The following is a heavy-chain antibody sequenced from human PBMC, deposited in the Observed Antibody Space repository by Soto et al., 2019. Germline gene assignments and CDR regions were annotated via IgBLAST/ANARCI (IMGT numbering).Heavy chain of an antibody. CDR1: GGSISSGGYS. J-gene: IGHJ4*02. V-gene: IGHV4-30-2*01. Sequence: SETLSLTCAVSGGSISSGGYSWSWIRQPPGKGLKWIGYIYHSGITNYNPSLKRRVTISVDKSKNQFSLKLSSVTAADTAVYYCARCIAAAGPIDYWGQGTLVTVSS. D-gene: IGHD6-13*01. CDR3: ARCIAAAGPIDY. CDR2: IYHSGIT.